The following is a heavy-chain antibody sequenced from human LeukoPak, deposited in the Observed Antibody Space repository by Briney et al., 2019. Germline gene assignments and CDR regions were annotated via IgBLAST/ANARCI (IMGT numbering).Heavy chain of an antibody. CDR3: ARGGGPMTTIDY. D-gene: IGHD4-17*01. CDR2: IYYSGST. CDR1: GGSISSGGYY. J-gene: IGHJ4*02. Sequence: PSETLSLTCTVSGGSISSGGYYWSWIRQHPGKGLEWIGYIYYSGSTYYNPSLKSRVTISVDTSKNQFSLKLSSVTAADTAVYYCARGGGPMTTIDYWGQGTLVTVSS. V-gene: IGHV4-31*03.